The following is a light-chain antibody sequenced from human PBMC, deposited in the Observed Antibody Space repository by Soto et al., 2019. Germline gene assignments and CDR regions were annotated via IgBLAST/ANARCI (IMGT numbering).Light chain of an antibody. CDR1: SSDVGGYNS. CDR2: EVS. CDR3: SSFTTSTTYV. Sequence: QSLLTQPASVSGSPGQSITVSCTGTSSDVGGYNSVSWYQQHPGKAPKLMIYEVSHRPSGVSNRFSGSQSANTASLTISGLQAEDEADYYCSSFTTSTTYVFGTGTKVTV. J-gene: IGLJ1*01. V-gene: IGLV2-14*01.